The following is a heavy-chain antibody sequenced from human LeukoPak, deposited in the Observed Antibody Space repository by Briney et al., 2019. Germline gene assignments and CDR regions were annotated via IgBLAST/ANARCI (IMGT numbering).Heavy chain of an antibody. J-gene: IGHJ6*02. CDR2: INPNNGGT. D-gene: IGHD3-3*01. V-gene: IGHV1-2*02. CDR1: GYTFTGYY. CDR3: ATGFGVVIKGRTYYYYGMDV. Sequence: ASVKVSCTASGYTFTGYYMHWVRQAPGQGLEWMGWINPNNGGTNYAQNFQGRVTMTRDSSISTAYIELSRLRSDDTAVYYCATGFGVVIKGRTYYYYGMDVWGQGTTVTVSS.